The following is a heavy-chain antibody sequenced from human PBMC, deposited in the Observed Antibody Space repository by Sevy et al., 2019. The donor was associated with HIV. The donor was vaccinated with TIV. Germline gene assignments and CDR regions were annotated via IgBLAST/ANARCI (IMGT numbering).Heavy chain of an antibody. J-gene: IGHJ6*02. CDR2: IKQDESEK. D-gene: IGHD2-2*01. CDR3: ARDLIVPTGMFYYGMDV. CDR1: GFTVGTYW. V-gene: IGHV3-7*01. Sequence: GGSLRLSCAASGFTVGTYWMSWVRQAPGKGLQWVASIKQDESEKNYVDSVKGRFTISRDNAKNSLALQMNSRRAEETAVYYCARDLIVPTGMFYYGMDVWGQGTTVTVSS.